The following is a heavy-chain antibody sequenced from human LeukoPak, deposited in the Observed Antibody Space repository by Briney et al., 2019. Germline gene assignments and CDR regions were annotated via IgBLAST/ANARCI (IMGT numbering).Heavy chain of an antibody. V-gene: IGHV3-23*01. CDR3: AKTNYYYYYMDV. J-gene: IGHJ6*03. CDR2: ISGSGGST. CDR1: GFTFSSYG. Sequence: GGSLRLSCAASGFTFSSYGMSWVRQAPGKGLEWVSDISGSGGSTYYADSVKGRFTISRDNSKNTLYLQMNSLRAEDTAVYYCAKTNYYYYYMDVWGKGTTVTISS.